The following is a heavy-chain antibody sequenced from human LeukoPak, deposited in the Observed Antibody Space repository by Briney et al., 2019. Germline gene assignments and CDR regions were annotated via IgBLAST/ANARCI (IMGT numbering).Heavy chain of an antibody. D-gene: IGHD5-24*01. Sequence: GGSLRLSCAASGFTFSSYSMNWVRQAPGKGLEWVSSISSSSSYIYYADSVKGRFTISRDNAKNTLYLQMNSLRAEDTAVYYCVSPYGYNSPHDAFDIWGQGTMVTVSS. J-gene: IGHJ3*02. V-gene: IGHV3-21*04. CDR2: ISSSSSYI. CDR1: GFTFSSYS. CDR3: VSPYGYNSPHDAFDI.